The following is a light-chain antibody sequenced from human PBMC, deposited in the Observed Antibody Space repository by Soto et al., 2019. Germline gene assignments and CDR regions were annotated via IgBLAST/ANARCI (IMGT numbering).Light chain of an antibody. J-gene: IGKJ4*01. CDR3: QQYGSTPLT. CDR2: GAS. CDR1: QSVSSSY. V-gene: IGKV3-20*01. Sequence: EIVLTKSPGTLSLSPGERATLSCRAIQSVSSSYLAWYPQNPAQAPRLLIYGASSRATGIPDRFSGRGCGTDCTLTISRLEPEDFAVYSCQQYGSTPLTFGGGNKVEIE.